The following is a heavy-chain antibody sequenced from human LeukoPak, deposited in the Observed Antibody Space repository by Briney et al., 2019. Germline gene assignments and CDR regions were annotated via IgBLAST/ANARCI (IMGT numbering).Heavy chain of an antibody. CDR1: GFTVSSNY. V-gene: IGHV3-53*01. Sequence: PGGSLRLSCAASGFTVSSNYMSWVRQAPGKGLEWVSVIYSGGSTYYADSVKARFTISRDNSKNTLYLQMNSLRAEDTAVYYCAADSSGYWFDYWGQGTLVTVSS. D-gene: IGHD3-22*01. CDR2: IYSGGST. CDR3: AADSSGYWFDY. J-gene: IGHJ4*02.